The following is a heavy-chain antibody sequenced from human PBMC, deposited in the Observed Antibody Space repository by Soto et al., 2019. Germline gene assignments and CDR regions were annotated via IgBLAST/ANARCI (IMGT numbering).Heavy chain of an antibody. CDR1: GYSFTSYY. J-gene: IGHJ4*02. CDR3: ARSRDYYFDY. V-gene: IGHV1-46*01. CDR2: INPSGGST. Sequence: ASVNVSCKSSGYSFTSYYMHWVRQAPGQGLEWMGIINPSGGSTSYAHNFHGRVTMTRDTSTSTLYMELSSLRSEDTAVYYCARSRDYYFDYWGQGTLVTVSS.